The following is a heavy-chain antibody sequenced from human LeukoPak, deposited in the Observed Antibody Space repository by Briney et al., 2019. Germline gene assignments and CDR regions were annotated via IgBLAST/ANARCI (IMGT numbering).Heavy chain of an antibody. CDR2: INPDGRDT. D-gene: IGHD2-21*02. Sequence: GGSLRLSCVVSGFTFNRCWMNWVRQAPGKGLEWVAHINPDGRDTYYVDSVKGRFTISRDNAQNSMYLQMNSLRVEDTAVYYCTSGGDTTSKYSQRGGRAPVVTVS. CDR3: TSGGDTTSKYSQR. CDR1: GFTFNRCW. J-gene: IGHJ1*01. V-gene: IGHV3-7*01.